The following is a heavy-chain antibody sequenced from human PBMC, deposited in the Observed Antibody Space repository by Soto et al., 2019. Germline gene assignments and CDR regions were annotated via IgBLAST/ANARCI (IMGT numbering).Heavy chain of an antibody. Sequence: ESGPTLVNPTQTLTLTCTFSGFSLSTSGVGVGWIRQPPGKALEWLALIYWDDDKRYSPSLKSRLTITKDTSKNQVVLTMTNMDPVDTATYYCSLSQIGGIDRSGYYYSPLGAFDSWGQGTMVTVSS. J-gene: IGHJ3*02. CDR1: GFSLSTSGVG. D-gene: IGHD3-22*01. V-gene: IGHV2-5*02. CDR2: IYWDDDK. CDR3: SLSQIGGIDRSGYYYSPLGAFDS.